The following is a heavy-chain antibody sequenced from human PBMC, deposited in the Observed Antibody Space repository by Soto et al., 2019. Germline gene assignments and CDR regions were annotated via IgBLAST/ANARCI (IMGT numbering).Heavy chain of an antibody. CDR1: GGTFSSYA. CDR2: FIPMFNRP. Sequence: QVQLVQSGAEVKKPGSSVKVSCKASGGTFSSYAISWVRQAPGQGLEWMGGFIPMFNRPHSARKFQGRVTITAEESTSTADMALSSLISEDTAVYYCARGQFHHVSNYYYALDVWGQGTTVTLSS. J-gene: IGHJ6*02. CDR3: ARGQFHHVSNYYYALDV. V-gene: IGHV1-69*01.